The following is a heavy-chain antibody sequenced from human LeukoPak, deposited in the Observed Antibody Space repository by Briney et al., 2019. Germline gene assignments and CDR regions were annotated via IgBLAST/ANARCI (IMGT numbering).Heavy chain of an antibody. CDR2: ISSSGSTI. J-gene: IGHJ6*02. Sequence: GGSLRLSCAASGFTFSSYEMNWVRQAPGKGLEWVSYISSSGSTIYYADSVKGRFTISRDNAKNSLYLQMNSLRAEDTAVYYCASGITMIVVDHYGMDVWGQGTTVTVSS. CDR1: GFTFSSYE. V-gene: IGHV3-48*03. CDR3: ASGITMIVVDHYGMDV. D-gene: IGHD3-22*01.